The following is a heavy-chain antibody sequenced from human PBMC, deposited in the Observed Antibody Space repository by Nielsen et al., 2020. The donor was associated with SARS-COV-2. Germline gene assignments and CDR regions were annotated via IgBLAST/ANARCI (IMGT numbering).Heavy chain of an antibody. Sequence: GGSLRLSCAASGFTFSNFWMHWVRQAPGKGLMWVSRVNSDGTSTAYADSVKGRFTISRGNAKNSLFLQMNSLRVDDTAFYFCARDVRPGVTSWFEFAMDVWGLGIAVTV. CDR2: VNSDGTST. D-gene: IGHD2-21*02. J-gene: IGHJ6*02. CDR3: ARDVRPGVTSWFEFAMDV. V-gene: IGHV3-74*03. CDR1: GFTFSNFW.